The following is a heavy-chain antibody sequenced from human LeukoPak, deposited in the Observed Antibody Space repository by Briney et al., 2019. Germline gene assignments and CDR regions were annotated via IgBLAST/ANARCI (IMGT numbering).Heavy chain of an antibody. V-gene: IGHV3-30*02. CDR3: AKGFGGGATDVVYY. CDR1: GFTFSDSA. Sequence: GGSLRLSCAASGFTFSDSAMHWVRQAPGKGLEWVAFIRYDGSNKYYAGSVKGRFTISRDNSQNTLYLQMNSLRAEDTAVYYCAKGFGGGATDVVYYWGQGTLVTVSS. J-gene: IGHJ4*02. CDR2: IRYDGSNK. D-gene: IGHD1-26*01.